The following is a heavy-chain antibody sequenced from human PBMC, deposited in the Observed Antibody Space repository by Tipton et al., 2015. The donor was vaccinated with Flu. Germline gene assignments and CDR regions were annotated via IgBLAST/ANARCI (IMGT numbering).Heavy chain of an antibody. CDR1: GGSISSVTYY. V-gene: IGHV4-39*07. J-gene: IGHJ5*02. D-gene: IGHD2-8*02. CDR3: ARVDIVLVPSGPKENWFDP. Sequence: TLSLTCTVSGGSISSVTYYWGWIRQSPGKGLEWIGNIYYSGNTYYNPSLKSRVTMSVDTSKNQMSLRLNSVTAADTAVYYCARVDIVLVPSGPKENWFDPWGQGILVTVSS. CDR2: IYYSGNT.